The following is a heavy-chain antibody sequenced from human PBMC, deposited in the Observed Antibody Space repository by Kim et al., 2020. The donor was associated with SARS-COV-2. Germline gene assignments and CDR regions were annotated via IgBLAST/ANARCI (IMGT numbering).Heavy chain of an antibody. D-gene: IGHD4-17*01. V-gene: IGHV3-9*01. J-gene: IGHJ4*02. Sequence: GYADSVKGRFTISRDNAKNSLYLQMNSLRAEDTALYYCAKAPIYGANFDYWGQGTLVTVSS. CDR3: AKAPIYGANFDY.